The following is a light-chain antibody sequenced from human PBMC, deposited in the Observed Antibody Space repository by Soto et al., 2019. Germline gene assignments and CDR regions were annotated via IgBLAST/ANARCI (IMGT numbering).Light chain of an antibody. CDR2: DVI. CDR1: DIDVGGYNY. Sequence: QSALTQPRSVSGSPGQSVTISCTGTDIDVGGYNYVSWYQQYPGEAPKRMIYDVIKRPSGVPDRFSGAKSGNTASLTISGLQPEDEADYYCCSYGGSYAPYVFGTGTKLTVL. CDR3: CSYGGSYAPYV. V-gene: IGLV2-11*01. J-gene: IGLJ1*01.